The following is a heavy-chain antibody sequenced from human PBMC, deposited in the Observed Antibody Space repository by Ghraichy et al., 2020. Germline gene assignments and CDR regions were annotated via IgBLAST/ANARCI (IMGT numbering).Heavy chain of an antibody. CDR1: GFTFSDYW. Sequence: GGSLRLSCAASGFTFSDYWMHWVRQPPGAGLVWVSRIKGDGTYKNSADSVRGRFTISRDNALNRLHLQMDHLRVEDTAVYYCVRDGDRWYFDRWGRGTLVAVSS. V-gene: IGHV3-74*01. J-gene: IGHJ2*01. D-gene: IGHD7-27*01. CDR3: VRDGDRWYFDR. CDR2: IKGDGTYK.